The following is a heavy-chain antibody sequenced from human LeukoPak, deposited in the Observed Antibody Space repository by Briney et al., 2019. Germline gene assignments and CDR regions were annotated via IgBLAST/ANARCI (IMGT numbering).Heavy chain of an antibody. J-gene: IGHJ4*02. CDR3: ARDFRSGIMPLGY. CDR1: GFTFSSYW. Sequence: QPGGSLRLSCAASGFTFSSYWMHWVRQVAGKGLVWVSRINSDGSSTTYADSVKGRFTISRDNAKNTLYLQMDGLRAEDTAVYYCARDFRSGIMPLGYWGQGNLVTVSS. V-gene: IGHV3-74*01. CDR2: INSDGSST. D-gene: IGHD1-26*01.